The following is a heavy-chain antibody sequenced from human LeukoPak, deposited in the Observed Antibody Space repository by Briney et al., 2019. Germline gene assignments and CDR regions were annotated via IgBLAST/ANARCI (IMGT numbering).Heavy chain of an antibody. J-gene: IGHJ1*01. CDR1: GYTFTSYY. D-gene: IGHD3-9*01. Sequence: ASVKVSCKASGYTFTSYYMHWVRQAPGQGLEWMGIINPSGGSTSYAQKFQGRVTMTRDTSTSTVYMELSSLRSEDTAVYYCARVYYDILTGYPNLEYFQHWGQGTLVTVSS. CDR2: INPSGGST. CDR3: ARVYYDILTGYPNLEYFQH. V-gene: IGHV1-46*01.